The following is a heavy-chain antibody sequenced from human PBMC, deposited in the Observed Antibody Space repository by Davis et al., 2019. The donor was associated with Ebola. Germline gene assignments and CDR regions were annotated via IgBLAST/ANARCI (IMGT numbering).Heavy chain of an antibody. V-gene: IGHV3-30*02. CDR2: IRYDGSNK. CDR3: ASGGISKFDY. D-gene: IGHD1-14*01. CDR1: GFTFSSYG. Sequence: GESLKISCAASGFTFSSYGMHWVRQAPGKGLEWVAFIRYDGSNKYYADSVKGRFTISRDNSKNTLYLQMNSLRAEDTAVYYCASGGISKFDYWGQGTLVTVSS. J-gene: IGHJ4*02.